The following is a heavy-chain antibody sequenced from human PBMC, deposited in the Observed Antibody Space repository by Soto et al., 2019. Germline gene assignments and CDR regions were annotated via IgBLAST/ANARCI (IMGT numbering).Heavy chain of an antibody. Sequence: PSEPLSLTCTVSGASINSGDYYWSWIRQPPGKGLEWIGYIYYSGSTYYNPSLKSRVTISVDTSKNQFSLKLSSVTAADTAVYYCAGFSEVAATEINWFDPWGQGTLVTVSS. V-gene: IGHV4-30-4*01. CDR1: GASINSGDYY. J-gene: IGHJ5*02. CDR3: AGFSEVAATEINWFDP. CDR2: IYYSGST. D-gene: IGHD2-15*01.